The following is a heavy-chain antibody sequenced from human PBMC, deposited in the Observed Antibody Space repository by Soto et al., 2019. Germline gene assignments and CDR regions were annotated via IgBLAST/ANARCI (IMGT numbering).Heavy chain of an antibody. V-gene: IGHV1-18*04. CDR3: ARDSPYYYVISGYPGGFDF. D-gene: IGHD3-22*01. Sequence: ASVKVSCKASGYTFTSYGISWVRQAPGQGLEWMGWISAYNGNTNYAQKLQGRVTMTTDTSTSTAYMELRSLRSEDTAVYYCARDSPYYYVISGYPGGFDFWGQGPLGTVFS. CDR2: ISAYNGNT. J-gene: IGHJ4*02. CDR1: GYTFTSYG.